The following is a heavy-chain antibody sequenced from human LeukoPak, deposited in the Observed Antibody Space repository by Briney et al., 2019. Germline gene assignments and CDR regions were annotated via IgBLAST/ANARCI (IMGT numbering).Heavy chain of an antibody. CDR1: GYTFTGYY. CDR2: INPNNGDT. Sequence: ASVKVSCKASGYTFTGYYIHWVRQAPGQGLEWMGWINPNNGDTNFAQKFQGRVTITRDTSKSTAYMELSSLTSEDTAVYFCARTPPRGLIDYWGQGTLVTVSS. J-gene: IGHJ4*02. D-gene: IGHD3-16*01. V-gene: IGHV1-2*02. CDR3: ARTPPRGLIDY.